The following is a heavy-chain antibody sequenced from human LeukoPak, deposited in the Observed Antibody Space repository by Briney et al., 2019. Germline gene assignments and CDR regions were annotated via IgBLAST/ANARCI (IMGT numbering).Heavy chain of an antibody. CDR3: ARVHLGAFDI. J-gene: IGHJ3*02. CDR1: GGSISSSSYY. CDR2: IYYSGST. V-gene: IGHV4-39*07. Sequence: PSETLSLTCTVSGGSISSSSYYWGWIRQPPGKGLEWIGSIYYSGSTYYNPSLKSRVTISVDTSKNQFSLKLSSVTAADTAVYYCARVHLGAFDIWGQGTMVTVSS.